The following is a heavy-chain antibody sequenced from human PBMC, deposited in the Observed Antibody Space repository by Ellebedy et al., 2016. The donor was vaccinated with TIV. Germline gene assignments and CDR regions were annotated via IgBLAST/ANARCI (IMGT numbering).Heavy chain of an antibody. V-gene: IGHV3-74*01. CDR2: INTDGSST. Sequence: GESLKISCAASGFTFSNYAMSWVRQAPGKGLMWVSRINTDGSSTGYADSVKGRFTISRDNAKNTLYLQMNGLRAEDTAVYYCAREVWYPASWGQGTLVTVSS. CDR3: AREVWYPAS. J-gene: IGHJ4*02. D-gene: IGHD6-13*01. CDR1: GFTFSNYA.